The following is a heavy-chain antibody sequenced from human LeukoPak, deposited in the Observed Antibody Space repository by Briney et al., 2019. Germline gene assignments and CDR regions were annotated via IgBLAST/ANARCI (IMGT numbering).Heavy chain of an antibody. J-gene: IGHJ6*03. CDR2: ISAYSGHT. CDR1: GYTVTTYG. Sequence: ASVKVSCKASGYTVTTYGINWVRQAPGQGLEWMGWISAYSGHTKYAQRLQGRVTMTTDTSTNTPYMQLTSLRSDDTAVYYCARDVSTVTTRGDYYYYMDVWGKGTTVTVSS. CDR3: ARDVSTVTTRGDYYYYMDV. D-gene: IGHD4-17*01. V-gene: IGHV1-18*01.